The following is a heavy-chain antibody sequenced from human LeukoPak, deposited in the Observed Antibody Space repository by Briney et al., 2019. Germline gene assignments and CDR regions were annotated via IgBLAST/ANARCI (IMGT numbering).Heavy chain of an antibody. J-gene: IGHJ4*02. CDR2: IDGSGGTT. V-gene: IGHV3-23*01. D-gene: IGHD2-2*01. CDR3: AKAHCSSTSCSRADN. Sequence: GGSLRLSCAASGFTFTRNTMAWVRQAPGKGLEWVSAIDGSGGTTFYADSVKGRVTISRVQSTNTVYLQMNSLRADDTAVYYCAKAHCSSTSCSRADNWGQGTLVTVSS. CDR1: GFTFTRNT.